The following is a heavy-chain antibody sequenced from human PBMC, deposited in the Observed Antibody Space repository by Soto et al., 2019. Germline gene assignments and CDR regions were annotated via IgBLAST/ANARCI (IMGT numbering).Heavy chain of an antibody. V-gene: IGHV3-15*05. D-gene: IGHD6-19*01. CDR1: GVPFSKAW. CDR2: IKSKTDGGTT. Sequence: EVHLVESGGGLVKPGGSLRLSCAASGVPFSKAWMSWVRQAPGKGLEWVGRIKSKTDGGTTDYAPLVKGRCTISSDDSKNTLYLQMNSLQAEDTAVYYCTTGQFWPNYWGQGTLVTVSS. CDR3: TTGQFWPNY. J-gene: IGHJ4*02.